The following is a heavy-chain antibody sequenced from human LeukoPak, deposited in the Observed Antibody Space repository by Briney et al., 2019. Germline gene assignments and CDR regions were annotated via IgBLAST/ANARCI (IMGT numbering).Heavy chain of an antibody. Sequence: SETLSLTCAVYGGSFSGYYWSWIRQPPGKGLEWIGEINHSGSTNYNPSLKSRVTISVDTSKNQFSLKLSSVTAADTAVYYCARQLGLVGGPLNWFDPWGQGTLVTVSS. CDR1: GGSFSGYY. CDR3: ARQLGLVGGPLNWFDP. D-gene: IGHD1-26*01. V-gene: IGHV4-34*01. J-gene: IGHJ5*02. CDR2: INHSGST.